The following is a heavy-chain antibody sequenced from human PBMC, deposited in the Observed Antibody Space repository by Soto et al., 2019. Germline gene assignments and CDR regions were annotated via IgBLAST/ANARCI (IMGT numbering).Heavy chain of an antibody. D-gene: IGHD3-9*01. Sequence: SETLSLTCAVYGGSFSGYYWSWIRQPPGKGLEWIGEINHSGSTNYNPSLKSRVTISVDTSKNQFSLKLSSVTAADTAVYYCARDRHILTGYYTPAYYYYGMDVWGQGTKVTVSS. J-gene: IGHJ6*02. CDR3: ARDRHILTGYYTPAYYYYGMDV. CDR1: GGSFSGYY. CDR2: INHSGST. V-gene: IGHV4-34*01.